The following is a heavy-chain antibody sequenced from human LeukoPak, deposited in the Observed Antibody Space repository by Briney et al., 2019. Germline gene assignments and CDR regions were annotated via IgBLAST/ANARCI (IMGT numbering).Heavy chain of an antibody. D-gene: IGHD3-22*01. J-gene: IGHJ4*02. CDR2: IYYSGST. Sequence: SETLSLTCTVCGGSISSSSYYWGWIRQPPGKGLEWIGSIYYSGSTYYNPSPKSRVTISVDTSKNQFSLKLSSVTAADTAVYYCAGEDHYYDSSGYYYGGEDYWGQGTLVTVSS. CDR1: GGSISSSSYY. CDR3: AGEDHYYDSSGYYYGGEDY. V-gene: IGHV4-39*07.